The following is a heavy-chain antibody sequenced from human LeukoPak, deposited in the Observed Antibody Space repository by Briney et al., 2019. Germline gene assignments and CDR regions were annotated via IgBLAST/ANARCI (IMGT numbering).Heavy chain of an antibody. D-gene: IGHD3-3*01. J-gene: IGHJ5*02. CDR3: ARQTLRFLEWKLYGNWFDP. V-gene: IGHV3-13*01. CDR1: GFTFSIYD. Sequence: GGSLRLSCAASGFTFSIYDMHWVRQVTGKGLEWVSGIDTAGGTYYPDSVKGRFTMSRENAKNSLHLQMNSLGAGDTAVYYCARQTLRFLEWKLYGNWFDPWGQGTLVTVSS. CDR2: IDTAGGT.